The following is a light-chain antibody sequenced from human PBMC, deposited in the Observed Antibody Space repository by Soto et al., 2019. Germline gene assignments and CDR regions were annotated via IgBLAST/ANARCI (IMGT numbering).Light chain of an antibody. CDR3: KQYNGYST. V-gene: IGKV1-5*01. J-gene: IGKJ1*01. CDR1: QSVSTW. CDR2: DAS. Sequence: DIQMTQSPSPLSSSVGDSVTITCRGSQSVSTWLAWYQQKPGKAPELLIYDASSLKSGVQSRFSGSGSGTEFTLTIRSLQPDDVATYYCKQYNGYSTCGQGTKVDIK.